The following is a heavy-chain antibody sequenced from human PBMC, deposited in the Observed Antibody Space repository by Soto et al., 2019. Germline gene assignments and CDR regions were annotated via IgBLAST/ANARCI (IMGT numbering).Heavy chain of an antibody. CDR3: ARYYYGSGSYYNGFDY. V-gene: IGHV4-31*03. Sequence: SETLSLTCTVSGGSISSGGYYWSWIRQHPGKGLEWIGYIYYSGSTYYNPSLKSRVTISVDTSKNQFSLKLSSVTAADTAVYYCARYYYGSGSYYNGFDYWRQGTLVTVSS. CDR2: IYYSGST. D-gene: IGHD3-10*01. J-gene: IGHJ4*02. CDR1: GGSISSGGYY.